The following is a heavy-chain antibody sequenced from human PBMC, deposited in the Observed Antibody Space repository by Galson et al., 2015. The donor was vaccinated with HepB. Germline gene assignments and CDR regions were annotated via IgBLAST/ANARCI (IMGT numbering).Heavy chain of an antibody. CDR3: ARGQTESTFLKWLPIGWFDP. V-gene: IGHV4-59*11. CDR1: GGSISSHY. CDR2: IHYNGNT. Sequence: LSLTCTVSGGSISSHYWSWLRQPPGKGLEWIGYIHYNGNTNYNVSLRSRVTMSLDKSKNQVSLRLRDVTTADTAVYFCARGQTESTFLKWLPIGWFDPWGQGTRVTVSS. D-gene: IGHD3-3*02. J-gene: IGHJ5*02.